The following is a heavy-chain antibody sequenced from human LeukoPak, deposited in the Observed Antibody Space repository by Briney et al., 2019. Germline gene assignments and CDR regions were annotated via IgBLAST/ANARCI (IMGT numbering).Heavy chain of an antibody. V-gene: IGHV3-7*03. CDR1: GFTFSSYW. J-gene: IGHJ4*02. D-gene: IGHD3-10*01. CDR2: IKQDGSEK. CDR3: ARDYYGSGSYYNRGFDY. Sequence: PGGSLRLSCAASGFTFSSYWMSWVRQAPGKGLEWVANIKQDGSEKYYVDSVKGRFIISRDNAKNSLYLQMNSLRAEDTAVYYCARDYYGSGSYYNRGFDYWGQGTLVTVSS.